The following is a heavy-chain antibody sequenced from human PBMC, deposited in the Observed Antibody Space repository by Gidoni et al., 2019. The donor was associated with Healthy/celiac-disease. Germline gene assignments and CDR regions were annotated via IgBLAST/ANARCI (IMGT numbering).Heavy chain of an antibody. CDR2: IYYSGST. CDR3: ARETKNYYDSSGYYYYFDY. Sequence: QVQLQESGPGLVKPSETLSLTCTVSGCSISSYYWSWIRQPPGKGLEWIGYIYYSGSTNYNPSLKSRVTISVDTSKNQFSLKLSSVTAADTAVYYCARETKNYYDSSGYYYYFDYWGQGTLVTVSS. J-gene: IGHJ4*02. CDR1: GCSISSYY. V-gene: IGHV4-59*01. D-gene: IGHD3-22*01.